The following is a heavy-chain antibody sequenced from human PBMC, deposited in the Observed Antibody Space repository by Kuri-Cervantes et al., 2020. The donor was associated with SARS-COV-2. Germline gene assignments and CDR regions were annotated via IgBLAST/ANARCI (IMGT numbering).Heavy chain of an antibody. J-gene: IGHJ5*02. CDR2: INAGNGNT. Sequence: ASVKVSCKASGYTFTSYAMHWVRQAPGQRLEWMGWINAGNGNTKYSQKFQGRVTMTEDTSTDTAYMELSSLRSEDTAVYYCATFGVELRWGGFDPWGQGTLVTVSS. CDR3: ATFGVELRWGGFDP. D-gene: IGHD3-16*01. CDR1: GYTFTSYA. V-gene: IGHV1-3*01.